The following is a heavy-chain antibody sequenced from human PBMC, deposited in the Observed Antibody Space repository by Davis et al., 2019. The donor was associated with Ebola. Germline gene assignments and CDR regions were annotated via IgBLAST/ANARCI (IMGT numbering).Heavy chain of an antibody. Sequence: AASVKVSCKASGYTFTSYYMHWVRQAPGQGLEWMGIINPSGGSTSYAQKFQGRVTMTRDTSTSTAYMELRSLRSDDTAVYYCARTAAAGTVPTDYWGQGTLVTVSS. CDR3: ARTAAAGTVPTDY. J-gene: IGHJ4*02. CDR2: INPSGGST. CDR1: GYTFTSYY. D-gene: IGHD6-13*01. V-gene: IGHV1-46*01.